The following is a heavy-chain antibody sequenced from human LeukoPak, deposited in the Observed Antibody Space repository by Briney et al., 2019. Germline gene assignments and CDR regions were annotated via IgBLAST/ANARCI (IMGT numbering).Heavy chain of an antibody. CDR1: GFTFSTYG. CDR2: IWYDGSTQ. CDR3: ARDKSSGWFDF. J-gene: IGHJ4*02. D-gene: IGHD6-19*01. V-gene: IGHV3-33*01. Sequence: PGGSLRLSCATSGFTFSTYGMHWVRQAPGKGLEWVAVIWYDGSTQYYADSVKGRFTISRDNSKNTLYLQMNSLRDEGTAVYYCARDKSSGWFDFWGQGTLVTVSS.